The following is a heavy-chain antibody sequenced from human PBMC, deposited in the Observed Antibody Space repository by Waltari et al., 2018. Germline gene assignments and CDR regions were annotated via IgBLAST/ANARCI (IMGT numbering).Heavy chain of an antibody. Sequence: QVQLVHSGAEVKKPGSSVKVSCKASGGTFSSYAISWVRQAPGQGVEWMGRIITICGTANYEQKFQGSVTITADESTSTAYMELSSLRSEDTAVYYCARGRGYSGSYIDAVDIWGQGTMVTVSS. J-gene: IGHJ3*02. V-gene: IGHV1-69*15. CDR2: IITICGTA. CDR3: ARGRGYSGSYIDAVDI. CDR1: GGTFSSYA. D-gene: IGHD1-26*01.